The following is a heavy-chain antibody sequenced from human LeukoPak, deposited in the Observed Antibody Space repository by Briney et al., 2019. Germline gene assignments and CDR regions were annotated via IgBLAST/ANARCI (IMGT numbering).Heavy chain of an antibody. CDR2: IYYSGST. D-gene: IGHD2-2*01. CDR1: GGSISSGDYY. V-gene: IGHV4-30-4*01. J-gene: IGHJ5*02. CDR3: ARVLVVVPRWFDP. Sequence: SQTLSLTCTVSGGSISSGDYYWSWIRQPPGKGLEWIGYIYYSGSTYYNPSLKSRVTISVDTSKNQSSLKLSSVTAADTAVYYCARVLVVVPRWFDPWGQGTLVTVSS.